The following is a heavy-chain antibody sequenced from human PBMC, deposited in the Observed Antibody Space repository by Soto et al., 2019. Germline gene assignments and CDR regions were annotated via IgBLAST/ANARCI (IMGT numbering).Heavy chain of an antibody. Sequence: EVQLLESGGGLVQPGGSLRLSCAASGFTVSFCAMSWVRQAPGKGLEWVSSIRGSGGDTYFADSVRGRFTISRDNSKNTLYLQMNSLRVEDTAVYYCATRPLLRGAPWGQGTMVTVSS. J-gene: IGHJ3*01. D-gene: IGHD3-16*01. CDR2: IRGSGGDT. CDR1: GFTVSFCA. CDR3: ATRPLLRGAP. V-gene: IGHV3-23*01.